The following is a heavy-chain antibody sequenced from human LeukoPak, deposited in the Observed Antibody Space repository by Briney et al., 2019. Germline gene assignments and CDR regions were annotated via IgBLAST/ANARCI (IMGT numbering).Heavy chain of an antibody. CDR2: IYTTGST. Sequence: SETLSLTCTVSGGSISSYFWNWIRQPAGKGLEWIGRIYTTGSTNYNPSLKSRVTMSVDTSKNQFSLKLSSVTAADTAVYYCARDDSIYCSSTSCHLDPWGQGTLVTVSS. CDR3: ARDDSIYCSSTSCHLDP. CDR1: GGSISSYF. J-gene: IGHJ5*02. V-gene: IGHV4-4*07. D-gene: IGHD2-2*01.